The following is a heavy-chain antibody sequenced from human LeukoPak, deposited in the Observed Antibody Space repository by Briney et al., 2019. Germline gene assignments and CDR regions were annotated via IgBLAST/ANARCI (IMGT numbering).Heavy chain of an antibody. CDR1: GGSISSGGYY. J-gene: IGHJ6*02. D-gene: IGHD3-10*01. CDR2: IYYSGST. V-gene: IGHV4-31*03. Sequence: SQTLSLTCTVSGGSISSGGYYWSWIRQHPGKGLEWIGYIYYSGSTYYNPSLKSRVTISVDTSKNQFSLKLSSVTAADTAVYYCARGGYYGSGSYPPYYYGMDVWGQGTTVTVSS. CDR3: ARGGYYGSGSYPPYYYGMDV.